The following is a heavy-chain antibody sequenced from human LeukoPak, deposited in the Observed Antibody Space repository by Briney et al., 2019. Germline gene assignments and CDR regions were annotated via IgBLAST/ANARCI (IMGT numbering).Heavy chain of an antibody. D-gene: IGHD1-1*01. CDR1: GYTFTGYY. CDR3: ARDFAGTTVAFDY. J-gene: IGHJ4*02. CDR2: INPNSGGT. Sequence: ASVKVSCKASGYTFTGYYMHWVRQAPGQGLEWMGWINPNSGGTNYAQKFQGRVTITRDTSISTAYMELSRLRSDDTAVYYCARDFAGTTVAFDYWGQGTLVTVSS. V-gene: IGHV1-2*02.